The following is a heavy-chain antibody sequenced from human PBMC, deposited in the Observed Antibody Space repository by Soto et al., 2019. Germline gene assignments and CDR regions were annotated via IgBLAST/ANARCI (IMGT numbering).Heavy chain of an antibody. J-gene: IGHJ1*01. CDR2: IYSGGST. V-gene: IGHV3-53*04. CDR1: GFTVSSNY. D-gene: IGHD4-17*01. CDR3: ARGGDDYGDYRYFQH. Sequence: GESLKISCAASGFTVSSNYMSWVRQAPGKGLEWVSVIYSGGSTYYADSVKGRFTISRHNSKNTLYLQMNSLRAEDTAVYYCARGGDDYGDYRYFQHWGQGTLVTVSS.